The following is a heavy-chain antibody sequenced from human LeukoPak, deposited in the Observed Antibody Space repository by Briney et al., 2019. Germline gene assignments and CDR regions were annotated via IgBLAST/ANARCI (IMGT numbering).Heavy chain of an antibody. CDR2: INHSGST. Sequence: SETLSLTCAVYGGXFSGYYWGWIRQPPGKGLEWIGEINHSGSTNYNPSLKSRVTISVDTSKNQFSLKLSSVTAADTAVYYCAGSYGYDYWGQGTLVTVSS. V-gene: IGHV4-34*01. D-gene: IGHD5-18*01. J-gene: IGHJ4*02. CDR1: GGXFSGYY. CDR3: AGSYGYDY.